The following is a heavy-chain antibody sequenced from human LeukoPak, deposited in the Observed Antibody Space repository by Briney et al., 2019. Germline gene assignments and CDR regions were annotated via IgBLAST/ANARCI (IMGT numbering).Heavy chain of an antibody. CDR2: IIPILGIA. D-gene: IGHD3-22*01. CDR3: ARDAIFGGYYGGTDY. V-gene: IGHV1-69*04. Sequence: GASVKVSCKASGGTFSSYAISWVRQAPGQGLEWMGRIIPILGIANYAQKFQGRVTITADKSMSTAYMELSSLRSEDTAVYYCARDAIFGGYYGGTDYWGQGTLVTVSS. CDR1: GGTFSSYA. J-gene: IGHJ4*02.